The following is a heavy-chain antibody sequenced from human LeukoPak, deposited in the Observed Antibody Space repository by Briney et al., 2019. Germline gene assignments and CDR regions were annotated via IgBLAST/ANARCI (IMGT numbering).Heavy chain of an antibody. V-gene: IGHV3-23*01. D-gene: IGHD3/OR15-3a*01. CDR3: AKTHIFGLVTYLDY. CDR1: GFTFSSYA. Sequence: GGSLRLSCAASGFTFSSYAMSWVRQAPGKGLEWVSAISGSGGSTYYADSVKGRFTISRDNSKNTLYLQMNSLRAEDTAVYYCAKTHIFGLVTYLDYWGQGTLVTVSS. CDR2: ISGSGGST. J-gene: IGHJ4*02.